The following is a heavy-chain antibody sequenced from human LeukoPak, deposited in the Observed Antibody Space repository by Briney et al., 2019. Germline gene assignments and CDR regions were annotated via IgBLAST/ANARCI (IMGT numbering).Heavy chain of an antibody. V-gene: IGHV3-23*01. CDR1: VFTFNNYA. D-gene: IGHD1-26*01. CDR2: ISGSGYST. Sequence: GGSLRLPCVVSVFTFNNYAETCVRHAPGEGLEGVPAISGSGYSTYYADSVKGRFTISRDNSKNTLYLQMNSLRAEDTALYFCAQWSRYFDYWGQGTLVTVSS. J-gene: IGHJ4*02. CDR3: AQWSRYFDY.